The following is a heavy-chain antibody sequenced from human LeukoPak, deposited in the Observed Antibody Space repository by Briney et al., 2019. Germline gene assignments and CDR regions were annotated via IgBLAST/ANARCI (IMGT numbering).Heavy chain of an antibody. CDR3: ASTSRDDY. CDR1: GFTFSSYA. J-gene: IGHJ4*02. CDR2: ISSSSSYI. Sequence: GGSLRLSCAASGFTFSSYAMSWVRQAPGKGLEWVSSISSSSSYIYYADSVKGRFTISRDNDKNSLYLQMNSLRAEDTAVYYCASTSRDDYWGQGTLVTVSS. V-gene: IGHV3-21*01.